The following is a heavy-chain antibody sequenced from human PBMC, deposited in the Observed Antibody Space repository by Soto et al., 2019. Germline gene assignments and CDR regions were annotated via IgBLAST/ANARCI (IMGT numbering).Heavy chain of an antibody. Sequence: QVQLQESGPGLVKPSQTLSLTCTVSGCSISSGDYYWSWIRQPPGTGLEWIGYIYYSGSTYYNPSLKSRVTIAVDTSKNQFSRKLSSVTAADTAVYYCATFHYGDYVPYAFDIWGQGTMVTVSS. J-gene: IGHJ3*02. CDR3: ATFHYGDYVPYAFDI. CDR2: IYYSGST. D-gene: IGHD4-17*01. CDR1: GCSISSGDYY. V-gene: IGHV4-30-4*01.